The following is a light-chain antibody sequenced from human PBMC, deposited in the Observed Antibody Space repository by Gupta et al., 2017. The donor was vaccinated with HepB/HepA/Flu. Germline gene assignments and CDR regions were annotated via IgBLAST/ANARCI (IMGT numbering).Light chain of an antibody. J-gene: IGLJ2*01. CDR2: EVS. V-gene: IGLV2-8*01. CDR3: SSYAGSNNLV. CDR1: SSDIGDYNY. Sequence: QSALTQPPSASGSPGQSVTISCTGTSSDIGDYNYVSWYQQHPGKAPKLMIHEVSKRPSGVPDRFSGSKSGYTASLTVSGLQGEHEADYYCSSYAGSNNLVFGGGTKLTVL.